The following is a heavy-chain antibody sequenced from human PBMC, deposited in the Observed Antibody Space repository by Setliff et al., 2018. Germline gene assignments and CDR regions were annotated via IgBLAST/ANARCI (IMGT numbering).Heavy chain of an antibody. CDR2: INPSGGST. Sequence: GASVKVSCKASGYTFTSYYMHWVRQAPGQGLEWMGIINPSGGSTSYAQKFQGRVTMTRDTSTSTVYMELSSLRSEDTAVYYCARDGNGRKGDYYYYYYMDAWGKGTTVTVSS. CDR1: GYTFTSYY. J-gene: IGHJ6*03. V-gene: IGHV1-46*01. D-gene: IGHD1-1*01. CDR3: ARDGNGRKGDYYYYYYMDA.